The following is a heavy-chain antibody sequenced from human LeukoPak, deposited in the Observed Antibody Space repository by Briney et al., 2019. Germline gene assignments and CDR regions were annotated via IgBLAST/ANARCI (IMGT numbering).Heavy chain of an antibody. V-gene: IGHV3-20*04. CDR2: INWNGGST. J-gene: IGHJ6*03. Sequence: PGGSLRLSCAASGFTVSSNYMSWVRQAPGKGLEWVSGINWNGGSTGYADSVKGRFTISRDNAKNSLYLQMNSLRAEDAALYYCARAYSSSWYYYYYMDVWGKGTTVTVSS. CDR1: GFTVSSNY. CDR3: ARAYSSSWYYYYYMDV. D-gene: IGHD6-13*01.